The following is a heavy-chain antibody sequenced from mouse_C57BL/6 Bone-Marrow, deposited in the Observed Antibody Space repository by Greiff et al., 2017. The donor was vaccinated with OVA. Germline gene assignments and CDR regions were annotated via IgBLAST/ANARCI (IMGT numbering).Heavy chain of an antibody. CDR3: ARESYSNFAY. J-gene: IGHJ3*01. CDR1: GYSITSGYY. V-gene: IGHV3-6*01. Sequence: EVKLMESGPGLVKPSQSLSLTCSVTGYSITSGYYWNWIRQFPGNNLDWMGFIRYDGSNNYHPSLKNRISLTRDTSKNQFFLKLNAVTTEDTATYDCARESYSNFAYWGQGTLVTVSA. D-gene: IGHD2-5*01. CDR2: IRYDGSN.